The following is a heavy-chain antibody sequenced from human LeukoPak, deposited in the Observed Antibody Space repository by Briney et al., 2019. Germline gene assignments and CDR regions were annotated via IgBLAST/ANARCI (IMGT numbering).Heavy chain of an antibody. J-gene: IGHJ4*02. CDR2: IRDDGSKK. Sequence: GGSLRLSCAASGFTFSTCHIHWVREAPGKGVEGVAFIRDDGSKKNYAESVKGGFTISRDNSKNTLYLQMNSLRAEDTAVYYCARGGTKPEVFDYWGQGTLVTVSS. V-gene: IGHV3-30*02. CDR1: GFTFSTCH. CDR3: ARGGTKPEVFDY.